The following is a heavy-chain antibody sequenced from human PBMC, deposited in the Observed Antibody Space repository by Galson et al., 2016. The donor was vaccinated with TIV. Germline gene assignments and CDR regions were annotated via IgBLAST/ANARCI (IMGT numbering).Heavy chain of an antibody. V-gene: IGHV1-24*01. D-gene: IGHD2/OR15-2a*01. CDR1: GDSLSDLS. J-gene: IGHJ4*02. Sequence: SVKVSCRVSGDSLSDLSMHWVRQAPGKGLEWMAGFDPEQHKKIYAQKLEGRVTLTDDTSTDTAFLELSSLSFEDTAVYYCASVAWFPGLSLDNWGQGTLVIVSS. CDR2: FDPEQHKK. CDR3: ASVAWFPGLSLDN.